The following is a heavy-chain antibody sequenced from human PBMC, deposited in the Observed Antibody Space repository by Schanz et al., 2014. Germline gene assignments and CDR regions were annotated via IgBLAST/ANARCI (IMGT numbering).Heavy chain of an antibody. J-gene: IGHJ6*03. CDR2: ISSSSSYI. CDR1: GFTFSSYA. Sequence: VQLLQFGGGVVQPGRSLRLSCAASGFTFSSYAMSWVRQAPGKGLEWVSSISSSSSYIYYADSVKGRFTISRDNAKNSLYLQMNSLRAEDTAVYYCARDGDRFYHNYDMDVWGKGTTVTVSS. V-gene: IGHV3-21*01. D-gene: IGHD4-17*01. CDR3: ARDGDRFYHNYDMDV.